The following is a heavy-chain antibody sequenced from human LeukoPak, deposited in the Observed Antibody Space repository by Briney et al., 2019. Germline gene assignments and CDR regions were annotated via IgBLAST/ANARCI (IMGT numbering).Heavy chain of an antibody. CDR2: IYASGSI. CDR3: ARVLIIPMVRGVIPDAFDI. CDR1: GGSISSYY. Sequence: PSETLSLTCTVSGGSISSYYWSWIRQPAGKGLEWIGRIYASGSINYNPSLKSRVTMSVDTSKNQLSLKLTSVTAADTAVYYCARVLIIPMVRGVIPDAFDIWGQGTMVTVSS. V-gene: IGHV4-4*07. D-gene: IGHD3-10*01. J-gene: IGHJ3*02.